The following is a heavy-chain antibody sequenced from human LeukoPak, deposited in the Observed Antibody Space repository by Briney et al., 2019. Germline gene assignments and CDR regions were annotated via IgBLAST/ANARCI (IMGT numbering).Heavy chain of an antibody. CDR1: GGSFSGYY. J-gene: IGHJ4*02. D-gene: IGHD6-13*01. Sequence: SETLSLTCAVYGGSFSGYYWSWIRQPPGKGLEWIGEINHSGSTNYNPSLKSRVTISVDTSKNQFSLKLSSVTAADTAVYYCARGPNPSSSWYEDYWGQGTLVTVSS. V-gene: IGHV4-34*01. CDR3: ARGPNPSSSWYEDY. CDR2: INHSGST.